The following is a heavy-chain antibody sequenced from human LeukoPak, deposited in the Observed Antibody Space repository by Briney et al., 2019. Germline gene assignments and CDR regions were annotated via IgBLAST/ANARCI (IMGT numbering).Heavy chain of an antibody. CDR2: IKQDGGQI. Sequence: GGSLRLSCAASEFTFSSYWMSWVRQATGKGLEWVANIKQDGGQIYYLESVKGRFTVSRDNAKNSLYLQMNSLRAEDTAVYYCARLGARQMLEYWGQGTLVTVSS. CDR3: ARLGARQMLEY. V-gene: IGHV3-7*01. J-gene: IGHJ4*02. CDR1: EFTFSSYW. D-gene: IGHD4-17*01.